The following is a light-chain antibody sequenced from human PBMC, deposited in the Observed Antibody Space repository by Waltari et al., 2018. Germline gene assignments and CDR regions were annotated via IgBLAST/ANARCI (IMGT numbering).Light chain of an antibody. CDR1: TPNIGSNY. CDR2: ENN. Sequence: QSVLTQPPSVSAAPGQKVTISCSGRTPNIGSNYVSGYQHLPGTVPTLLIYENNERPPGIPDRFSGSKSGTSATLDIAGLQTGDEGEYYCATWDESLNGVFGPGTKVTVL. CDR3: ATWDESLNGV. J-gene: IGLJ1*01. V-gene: IGLV1-51*02.